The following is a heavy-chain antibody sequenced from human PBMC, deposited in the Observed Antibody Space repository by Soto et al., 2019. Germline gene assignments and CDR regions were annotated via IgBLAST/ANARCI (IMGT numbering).Heavy chain of an antibody. D-gene: IGHD2-8*01. V-gene: IGHV2-26*01. Sequence: QVTLKESGPVLVKPTETLTLTCTVSGFSLSNARMGVSWIRQPPGKALECLAHIFSNDEKSYSTSLKSRLTISSDTSTLQLGVTMTNMSPLDTPTYACTRIRCGLYPRPDFWGQGTQVTVS. CDR3: TRIRCGLYPRPDF. CDR1: GFSLSNARMG. J-gene: IGHJ4*02. CDR2: IFSNDEK.